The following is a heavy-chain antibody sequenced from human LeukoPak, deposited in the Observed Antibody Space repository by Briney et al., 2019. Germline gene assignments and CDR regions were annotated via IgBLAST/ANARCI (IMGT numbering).Heavy chain of an antibody. CDR3: ARGGRDAPDWFDP. Sequence: SVKVSCKASGGTFSSYTISWVRQAPGQGLEWMGRIIPILGIANYAQKFQGRVTITADKSTSTAYMELSSLRSEDTAVYYCARGGRDAPDWFDPWGQGTLVTVSS. V-gene: IGHV1-69*02. CDR2: IIPILGIA. CDR1: GGTFSSYT. J-gene: IGHJ5*02. D-gene: IGHD2-2*01.